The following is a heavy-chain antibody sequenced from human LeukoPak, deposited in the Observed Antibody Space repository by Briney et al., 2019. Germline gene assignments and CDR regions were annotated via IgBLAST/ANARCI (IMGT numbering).Heavy chain of an antibody. D-gene: IGHD5-24*01. CDR2: ITPSGGT. CDR1: GYTFTSYA. CDR3: ARDRYGDGFAHLDY. V-gene: IGHV1-2*02. Sequence: ASVKFSCKASGYTFTSYAIHWVRQAPGQGLEWMGWITPSGGTNYPQKFQGRVAITWDTSITTAYMDLSRLTSDDTAVYYCARDRYGDGFAHLDYWGQGALVTVSS. J-gene: IGHJ4*02.